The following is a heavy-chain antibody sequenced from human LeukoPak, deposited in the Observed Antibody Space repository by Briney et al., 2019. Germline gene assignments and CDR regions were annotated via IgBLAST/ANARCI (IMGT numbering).Heavy chain of an antibody. CDR2: ISSSSSYI. J-gene: IGHJ4*02. CDR3: ARGFGGVIVTPLDY. D-gene: IGHD3-16*02. CDR1: GLTFSSYS. Sequence: GGSLRLSCAASGLTFSSYSMNWVRQAPGKGLEWVSSISSSSSYIYYADSVEGRFTISRDNAKNSLYLQMNSLRAEDTAVYYCARGFGGVIVTPLDYWGQGTLVTVSS. V-gene: IGHV3-21*01.